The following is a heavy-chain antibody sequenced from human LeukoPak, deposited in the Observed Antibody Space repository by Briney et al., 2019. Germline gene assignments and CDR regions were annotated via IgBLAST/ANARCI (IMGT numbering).Heavy chain of an antibody. V-gene: IGHV3-49*04. CDR1: GFTFGDYA. CDR2: IRSKAYGGTT. Sequence: GGSLRLSCTASGFTFGDYAMSWVRQAPGKGLEWVGFIRSKAYGGTTEYAASVKGRFTISRDDSKSIACLQMNSLKTEDTAVYYCTRRTYCSGGSCLDYWGQGTLVTVSS. D-gene: IGHD2-15*01. J-gene: IGHJ4*02. CDR3: TRRTYCSGGSCLDY.